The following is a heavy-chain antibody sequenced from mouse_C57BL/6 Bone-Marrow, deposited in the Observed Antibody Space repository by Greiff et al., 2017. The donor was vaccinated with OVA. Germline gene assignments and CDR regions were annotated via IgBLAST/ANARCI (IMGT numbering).Heavy chain of an antibody. Sequence: QVQLQQSGAELVRPGASVTLSCKASGYTFTDYEMHWVKQTPVHGLEWIGAIDPETGGTAYNQKFKGKAILTADKSSSTAYMELRSLTSEDSAVYYCTGAYGNYVGHWYFDVWGTGTTVTVSS. CDR3: TGAYGNYVGHWYFDV. V-gene: IGHV1-15*01. D-gene: IGHD2-1*01. J-gene: IGHJ1*03. CDR1: GYTFTDYE. CDR2: IDPETGGT.